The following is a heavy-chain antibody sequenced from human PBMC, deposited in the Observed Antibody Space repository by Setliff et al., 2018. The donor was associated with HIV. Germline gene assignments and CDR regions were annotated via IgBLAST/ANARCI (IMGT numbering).Heavy chain of an antibody. CDR1: GYTFTNYG. CDR2: ISPYSGKK. J-gene: IGHJ6*03. CDR3: GRGRGSEGYYYMDV. Sequence: ASVKVSCKTSGYTFTNYGISWVRQAPGGGLEWMGWISPYSGKKKYAQNIEDRVTMTTDASTSTAYMDVRSLKSNDTAVYYCGRGRGSEGYYYMDVWGKGTTVTVSS. V-gene: IGHV1-18*01. D-gene: IGHD3-10*01.